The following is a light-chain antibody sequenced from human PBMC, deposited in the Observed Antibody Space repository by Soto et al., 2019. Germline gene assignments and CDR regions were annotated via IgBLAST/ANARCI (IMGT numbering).Light chain of an antibody. CDR3: QQYDSSPWT. Sequence: ESVLTQSPGTLSLSPGERATLSCRASQSVRSSFLAWYQLKPGQAPRLLIYGASSRATGIPDRFSGSGSGTDFTLTISRLEPEDFEVYYCQQYDSSPWTFGQGTKVEIK. J-gene: IGKJ1*01. CDR1: QSVRSSF. CDR2: GAS. V-gene: IGKV3-20*01.